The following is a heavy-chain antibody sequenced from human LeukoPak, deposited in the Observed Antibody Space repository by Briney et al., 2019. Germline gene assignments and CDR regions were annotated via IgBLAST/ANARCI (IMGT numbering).Heavy chain of an antibody. V-gene: IGHV1-69*05. J-gene: IGHJ3*02. CDR3: AREAPQWEPVPHGAFDI. CDR1: GGTFSSYA. Sequence: SVKVSCKSSGGTFSSYAFSWVRQAPGQGLEWMGGIIPISATANYARKFQGRVTITTDESTSTAYMELSSLRSEDTAVYYCAREAPQWEPVPHGAFDIWGQGTMVTVSS. D-gene: IGHD1-26*01. CDR2: IIPISATA.